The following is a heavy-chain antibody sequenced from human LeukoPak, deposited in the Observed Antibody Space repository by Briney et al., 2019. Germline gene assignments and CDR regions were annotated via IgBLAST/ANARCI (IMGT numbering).Heavy chain of an antibody. D-gene: IGHD6-19*01. CDR1: GYTFTSYD. J-gene: IGHJ4*02. CDR2: MNPNSGNT. Sequence: PAASVKVSCKASGYTFTSYDINWVRQATGQGLEWMGWMNPNSGNTGYAQKLQGRVTMTTDTSTSTAYMELRSLRSDDTAVYYCAAAIAVAGTYFDYWGQGTLVTVSS. V-gene: IGHV1-8*01. CDR3: AAAIAVAGTYFDY.